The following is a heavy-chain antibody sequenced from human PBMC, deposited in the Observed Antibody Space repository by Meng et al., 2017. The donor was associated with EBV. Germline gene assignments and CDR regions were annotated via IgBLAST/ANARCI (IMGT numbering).Heavy chain of an antibody. Sequence: QVQLVESGGGVVQPGRSLRLSCAASGFTFSGYAMHWVRQAPGKGLDWVAFIPYDGSNEWYAGSVKGRFTISRDNSKNTLSLQMNSLRPEDTAIYYCARERTGYYAEYWGQGTLVTVSS. CDR2: IPYDGSNE. CDR1: GFTFSGYA. J-gene: IGHJ4*02. CDR3: ARERTGYYAEY. D-gene: IGHD3/OR15-3a*01. V-gene: IGHV3-30-3*01.